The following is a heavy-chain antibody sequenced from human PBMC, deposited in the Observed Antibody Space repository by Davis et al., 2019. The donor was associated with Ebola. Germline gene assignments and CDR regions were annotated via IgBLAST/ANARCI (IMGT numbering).Heavy chain of an antibody. V-gene: IGHV4-39*02. CDR1: GGSISRGGYH. Sequence: PSETLSLTCTVSGGSISRGGYHYNWLRQHPGKGLEWIGSIYSSGSTNYNPSLESRLTMSVDTSKNHFSLKLSSVTAADTAVYYCVTYGADHLFNNWGQGTLVTVSS. CDR2: IYSSGST. D-gene: IGHD4-17*01. CDR3: VTYGADHLFNN. J-gene: IGHJ4*02.